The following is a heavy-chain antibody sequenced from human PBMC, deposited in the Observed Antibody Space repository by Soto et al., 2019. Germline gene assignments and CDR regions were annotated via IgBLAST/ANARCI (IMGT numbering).Heavy chain of an antibody. Sequence: EVKLLESGGGLAQPGGSLRLSCVGSGFTFDSYAISWVRQAPGKGLQWISAISGSADGTDYAHSVKGRFTISRDNSRNTVHLEIDSLRVEDTALYYCAKDTVGGYSFWGGYFSDGLDVWGQGKMVTVSS. D-gene: IGHD3-3*01. CDR1: GFTFDSYA. CDR3: AKDTVGGYSFWGGYFSDGLDV. J-gene: IGHJ3*01. V-gene: IGHV3-23*01. CDR2: ISGSADGT.